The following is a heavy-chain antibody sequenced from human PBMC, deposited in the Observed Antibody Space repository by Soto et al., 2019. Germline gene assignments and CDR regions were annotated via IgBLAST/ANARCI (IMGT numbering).Heavy chain of an antibody. D-gene: IGHD2-21*01. Sequence: ASVKVSCKASGYTFTNYAIHWVRQAPGQRLEWMGWFNPGNGNIKYPQKFQGRVTITRDTSASTAYMFLSSLRSEDTAVYYCARDQEIPYCGGDCYSDWYFDLWGRGTLVTVSS. CDR2: FNPGNGNI. V-gene: IGHV1-3*01. J-gene: IGHJ2*01. CDR1: GYTFTNYA. CDR3: ARDQEIPYCGGDCYSDWYFDL.